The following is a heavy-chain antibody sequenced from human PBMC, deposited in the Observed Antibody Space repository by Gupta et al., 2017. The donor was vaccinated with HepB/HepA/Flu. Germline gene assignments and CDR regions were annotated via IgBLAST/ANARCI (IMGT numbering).Heavy chain of an antibody. Sequence: EAQLVESGGGLVHPGGSLRLSCAASGFIFSISEMNWVRQVPGKGLEWISYISSSGASTFYADSVKGRFNISRDNAKNSLFLQMNSLRAEDTAKYYCARDGGGYCSDSECPDPPTWGQGILVAVSS. V-gene: IGHV3-48*03. D-gene: IGHD2-15*01. CDR1: GFIFSISE. CDR3: ARDGGGYCSDSECPDPPT. CDR2: ISSSGAST. J-gene: IGHJ5*02.